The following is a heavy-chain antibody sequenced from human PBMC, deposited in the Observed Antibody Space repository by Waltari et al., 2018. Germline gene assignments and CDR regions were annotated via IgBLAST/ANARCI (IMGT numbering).Heavy chain of an antibody. CDR3: AKDRIRAYYYDSSGYYDS. CDR2: ISGSGGRT. D-gene: IGHD3-22*01. J-gene: IGHJ4*02. CDR1: GFTFSSYA. Sequence: EVQLLESGGGLVQPGGSLRLSCAASGFTFSSYAMSWVRQAPGQGLERVSAISGSGGRTYYADSVKGRFTISRDNSKNTLYLQMNSLRAEETAVYYCAKDRIRAYYYDSSGYYDSWGQGTLVTVSS. V-gene: IGHV3-23*01.